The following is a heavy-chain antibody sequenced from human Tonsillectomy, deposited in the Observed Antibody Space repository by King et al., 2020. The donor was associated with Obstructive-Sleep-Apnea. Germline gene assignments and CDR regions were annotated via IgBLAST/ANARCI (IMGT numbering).Heavy chain of an antibody. J-gene: IGHJ3*02. V-gene: IGHV4-30-4*01. D-gene: IGHD3-9*01. CDR3: ARAVGLRYFDGLRSAFDI. CDR1: GGSISSGDYY. Sequence: VQLQESGPGLVKPSQTLSLTCTVSGGSISSGDYYWSWIRQPPGKGLEWIGYIYYSGSTYYNPSLKSRVTISVDTSKNQFSLKLSSVTAADTAVYYYARAVGLRYFDGLRSAFDIWGQGTMVTVSS. CDR2: IYYSGST.